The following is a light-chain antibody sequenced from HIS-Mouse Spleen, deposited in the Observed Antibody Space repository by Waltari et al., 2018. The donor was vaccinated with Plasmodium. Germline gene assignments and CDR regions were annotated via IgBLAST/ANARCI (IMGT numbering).Light chain of an antibody. CDR1: SSNIGSNT. CDR3: AAWDDSLNGYV. V-gene: IGLV1-44*01. Sequence: QSVLTQPPSASGTPGQRVPLTCSGTSSNIGSNTVTWYQQHPGPAPKLLIYSNNQRPSGVPDRFSGSKSGTSASLAISGLQSEDEADYYCAAWDDSLNGYVFGTGTKVTVL. J-gene: IGLJ1*01. CDR2: SNN.